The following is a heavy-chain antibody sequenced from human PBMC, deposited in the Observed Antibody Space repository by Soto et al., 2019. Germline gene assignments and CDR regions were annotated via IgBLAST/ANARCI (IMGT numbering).Heavy chain of an antibody. J-gene: IGHJ6*02. CDR3: ARSQGSSTSLAIYYYYYYGMDV. V-gene: IGHV1-69*01. CDR2: IIPISETT. Sequence: QVQLVQSGAEVKKPGSSVKVSCKASGVTFSSYAISWVRQAPGQGLEWMGGIIPISETTNYAQKFQGRVTITADESKSTAYMELSSRRSEDTAVYYCARSQGSSTSLAIYYYYYYGMDVWGQGTTVTVSS. CDR1: GVTFSSYA. D-gene: IGHD2-2*01.